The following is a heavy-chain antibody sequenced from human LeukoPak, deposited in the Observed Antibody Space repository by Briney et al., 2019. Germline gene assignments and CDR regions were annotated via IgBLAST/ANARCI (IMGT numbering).Heavy chain of an antibody. Sequence: GGSLRLSCAASGFTFSSYAMSWVRQAPGKGLEWVSAISGSGGSTYYADSVKGRFAISRDNSKNTLYLQMNSLRAEDTAVYYCAKSMYSSSWSDAFDIWGQGTMVTVSS. V-gene: IGHV3-23*01. J-gene: IGHJ3*02. CDR3: AKSMYSSSWSDAFDI. D-gene: IGHD6-13*01. CDR2: ISGSGGST. CDR1: GFTFSSYA.